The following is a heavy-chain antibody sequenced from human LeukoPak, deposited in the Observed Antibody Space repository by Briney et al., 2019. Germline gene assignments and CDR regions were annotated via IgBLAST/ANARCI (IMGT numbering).Heavy chain of an antibody. CDR1: GFTFSTYE. D-gene: IGHD2-15*01. CDR3: AKGPVVTFDI. Sequence: GGSLRLSCAASGFTFSTYEMTWVRQSPGKGLEWVSGINSSGGSTYYADSAKGRFTISRDNSKNTLYLQMNSLRAEDTAVYYCAKGPVVTFDIWGQGTMVTVSS. CDR2: INSSGGST. V-gene: IGHV3-23*01. J-gene: IGHJ3*02.